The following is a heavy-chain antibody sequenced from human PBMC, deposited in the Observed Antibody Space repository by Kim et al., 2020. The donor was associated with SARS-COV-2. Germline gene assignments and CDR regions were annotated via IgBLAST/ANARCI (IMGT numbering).Heavy chain of an antibody. Sequence: AASVKGRFTISRDKSKNTLYLQMNSLRAEDTAVYYCAKGDYGDSDWYFDLRGRGTLVTVSS. D-gene: IGHD4-17*01. J-gene: IGHJ2*01. CDR3: AKGDYGDSDWYFDL. V-gene: IGHV3-23*01.